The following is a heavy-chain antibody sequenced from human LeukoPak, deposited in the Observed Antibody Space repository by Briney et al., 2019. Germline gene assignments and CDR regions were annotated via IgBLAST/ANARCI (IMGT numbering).Heavy chain of an antibody. V-gene: IGHV3-73*01. CDR3: TRPDDYGDY. CDR2: IRSRTNTYAT. CDR1: GFTFSGSA. J-gene: IGHJ4*02. Sequence: GGSLRLSCAASGFTFSGSAIHWVRQASGKGLEWVGRIRSRTNTYATAYAASVKGRFTISRDDSKNTAYLQMNSLKTEDTALYYCTRPDDYGDYWGQGTLVTVSS.